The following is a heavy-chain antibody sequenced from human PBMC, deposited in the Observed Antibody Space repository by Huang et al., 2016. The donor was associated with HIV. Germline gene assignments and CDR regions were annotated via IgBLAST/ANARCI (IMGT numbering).Heavy chain of an antibody. D-gene: IGHD3-22*01. CDR2: LRSKDYSETT. CDR3: TRDSVYPNYYDGSGFYFDY. CDR1: GFTFGNYG. J-gene: IGHJ4*02. Sequence: EVQFVESGGGLVKPGRSLRLSCTASGFTFGNYGMSWFRQAPGKGLEWVGCLRSKDYSETTEYAASVKGRFTISRDDSKSIAYLQMNSLKPEDTAVYYCTRDSVYPNYYDGSGFYFDYWGQGTLVTVSS. V-gene: IGHV3-49*05.